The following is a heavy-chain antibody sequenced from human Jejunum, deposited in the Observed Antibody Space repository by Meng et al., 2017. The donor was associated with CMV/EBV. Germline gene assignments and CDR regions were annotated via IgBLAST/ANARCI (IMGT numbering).Heavy chain of an antibody. CDR3: TRSLDY. V-gene: IGHV3-7*01. CDR1: GFSFSNYW. CDR2: IKQDGGEK. Sequence: LKISCAASGFSFSNYWMDWVRQTLGKGLEWVANIKQDGGEKYYVDSVEGRFTISRDNAKNSLYLQMNSLRAEDTAVYYCTRSLDYWGQGTLVTVSS. J-gene: IGHJ4*02.